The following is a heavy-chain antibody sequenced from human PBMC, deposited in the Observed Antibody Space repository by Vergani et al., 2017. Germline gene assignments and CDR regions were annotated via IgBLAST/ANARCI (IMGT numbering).Heavy chain of an antibody. CDR1: GYSFTSYW. J-gene: IGHJ4*02. CDR2: IDPSDSYT. V-gene: IGHV5-10-1*03. Sequence: EVQLVQSGAEVKKPGESLRISGKGSGYSFTSYWISWVRQMPGKGLEWMGRIDPSDSYTNYSPSFQGHVTISADKSISTAYLQWSSLKASDTAMYYCARGRVRGVIVSPFDYWGQGTLVTVSS. D-gene: IGHD3-10*01. CDR3: ARGRVRGVIVSPFDY.